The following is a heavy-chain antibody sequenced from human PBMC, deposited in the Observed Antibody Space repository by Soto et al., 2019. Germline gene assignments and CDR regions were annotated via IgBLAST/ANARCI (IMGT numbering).Heavy chain of an antibody. J-gene: IGHJ4*02. CDR2: ILYDGSNK. Sequence: HPGGSLRLSCPASGFIFSNYGMHWVRQAPGKGLEWVAVILYDGSNKYCADSVKGRFTVSRDNSKNILYLQMNSLRAEDTAVYYCATDRSNTWYFDSWGQGTLVTVSS. CDR1: GFIFSNYG. V-gene: IGHV3-30*03. CDR3: ATDRSNTWYFDS. D-gene: IGHD6-13*01.